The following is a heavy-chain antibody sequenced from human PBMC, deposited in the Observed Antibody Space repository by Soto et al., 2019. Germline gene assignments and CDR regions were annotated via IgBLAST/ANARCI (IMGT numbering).Heavy chain of an antibody. J-gene: IGHJ5*02. CDR1: GGTFSSDT. CDR3: AREVVPSAIGFDP. V-gene: IGHV1-69*04. Sequence: SVKVSCKASGGTFSSDTISWVRQAPGQGLEWMGRIIPILGIANYAQKFQGRVTITADKSTSTAYMELSSLRSEDTAVYYCAREVVPSAIGFDPWGQGTLVTGS. CDR2: IIPILGIA. D-gene: IGHD2-2*02.